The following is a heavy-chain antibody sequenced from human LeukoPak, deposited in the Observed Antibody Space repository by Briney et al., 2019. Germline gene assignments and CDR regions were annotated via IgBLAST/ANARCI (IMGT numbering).Heavy chain of an antibody. CDR2: INRSGGT. CDR1: GFSISSGSW. J-gene: IGHJ4*02. Sequence: SETLSLTCAVSGFSISSGSWWGWIRQPPGKGVEWIGSINRSGGTYYNPSLKSRVAISVDTSKNQFSLKLSSVTAADTAVYYCARGDFWSGYRIIDYWGQGTLVTVSS. V-gene: IGHV4-38-2*01. D-gene: IGHD3-3*01. CDR3: ARGDFWSGYRIIDY.